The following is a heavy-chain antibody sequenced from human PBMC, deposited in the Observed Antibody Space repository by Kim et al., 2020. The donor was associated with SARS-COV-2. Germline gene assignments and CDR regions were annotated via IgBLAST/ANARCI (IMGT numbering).Heavy chain of an antibody. V-gene: IGHV3-23*01. CDR2: ISGSGGST. J-gene: IGHJ4*02. CDR1: GFTFSSYA. Sequence: GGSLRLSCAASGFTFSSYAMSWVRQAPGKGLEWVSAISGSGGSTYYADSVKGRFTISRDNSKNTLYLQMNSLRAEDTAVYYCANGLKDIVVVPAANGGFADYWGQGTLVTVSS. CDR3: ANGLKDIVVVPAANGGFADY. D-gene: IGHD2-2*01.